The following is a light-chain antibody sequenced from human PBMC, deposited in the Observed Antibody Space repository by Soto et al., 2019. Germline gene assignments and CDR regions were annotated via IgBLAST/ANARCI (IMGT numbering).Light chain of an antibody. CDR2: DAS. CDR1: ESISRW. Sequence: DIQMTQSPSTLSASVGDRVTITCRATESISRWLAWYQQKPGKAPKLLIYDASNLQSGVPSRFSGSGSGTEFTLTFSSLQPDDFATYYCQQYNSYSGYTFGQGTKLEIK. CDR3: QQYNSYSGYT. J-gene: IGKJ2*01. V-gene: IGKV1-5*01.